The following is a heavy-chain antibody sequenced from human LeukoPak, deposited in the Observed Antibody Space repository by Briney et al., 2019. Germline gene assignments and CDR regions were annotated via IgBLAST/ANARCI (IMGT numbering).Heavy chain of an antibody. V-gene: IGHV1-69*13. J-gene: IGHJ4*02. Sequence: SVKVSCRASGGTFSSYAISWVRQAPGQGLEWMGGIIPIFGTANYAQKFQGRVTITADESTSTAYMELSSLRSEDTAVYYCARDYVDDIPMIKDYWGQGTLVTVSS. CDR3: ARDYVDDIPMIKDY. CDR2: IIPIFGTA. D-gene: IGHD2-8*01. CDR1: GGTFSSYA.